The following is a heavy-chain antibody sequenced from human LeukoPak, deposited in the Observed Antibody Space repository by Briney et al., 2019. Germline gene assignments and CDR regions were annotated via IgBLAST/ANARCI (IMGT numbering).Heavy chain of an antibody. J-gene: IGHJ5*02. CDR3: ARDEPGSGSYYSTTNWFDP. CDR1: GYTVTGYY. V-gene: IGHV7-4-1*02. Sequence: GASGKVSCKAAGYTVTGYYMHWVRQAAGQGVEWRGWINTNTGNPTYAQGFTGRFFFSLDTSVSTAYLQISSLKAEDTAVYYCARDEPGSGSYYSTTNWFDPWGQGTLVTVSS. CDR2: INTNTGNP. D-gene: IGHD3-10*01.